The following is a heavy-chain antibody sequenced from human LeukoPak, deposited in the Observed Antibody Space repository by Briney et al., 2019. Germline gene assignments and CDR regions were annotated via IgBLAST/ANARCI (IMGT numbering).Heavy chain of an antibody. CDR3: ARDNVGYSSGWYDY. V-gene: IGHV1-18*01. CDR2: ISAYNGNT. D-gene: IGHD6-19*01. Sequence: ASVKVSCKASGYTFTSYGISWVRQTPGQGLEWMGRISAYNGNTNYAQKLQGRVTMTTDTSTSTAYMELRSLRSDDTAVYYCARDNVGYSSGWYDYWGQETLVTVSS. CDR1: GYTFTSYG. J-gene: IGHJ4*02.